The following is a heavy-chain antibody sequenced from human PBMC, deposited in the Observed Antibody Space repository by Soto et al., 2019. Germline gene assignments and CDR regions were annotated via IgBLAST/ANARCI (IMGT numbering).Heavy chain of an antibody. D-gene: IGHD3-22*01. V-gene: IGHV3-33*01. CDR3: ARALSYDSSGYYLDY. CDR1: GFTFSSYG. J-gene: IGHJ4*02. Sequence: QVQLVESGGGVVQPGRSLRLSCAASGFTFSSYGMHWVRQAPGKGLEWVAVIWYDGSNKYYADSVKGRFTISRDNSKNTLYLQMNSLRAEDTAVYYCARALSYDSSGYYLDYWGQGSLGTVSS. CDR2: IWYDGSNK.